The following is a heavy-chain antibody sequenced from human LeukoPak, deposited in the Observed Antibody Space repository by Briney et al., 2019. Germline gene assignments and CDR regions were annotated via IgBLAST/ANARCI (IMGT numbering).Heavy chain of an antibody. J-gene: IGHJ4*02. Sequence: KPSETLSLTCTVSGGSISSSSYYWGWIRQPPGKGLEWIGSIYYSGNTYYSPSLKSRVTMSVDTSKNQFSLKLSSVTAADTAVYYCARRGYYDSSGYYYYWGQGILVTVSS. V-gene: IGHV4-39*01. D-gene: IGHD3-22*01. CDR1: GGSISSSSYY. CDR2: IYYSGNT. CDR3: ARRGYYDSSGYYYY.